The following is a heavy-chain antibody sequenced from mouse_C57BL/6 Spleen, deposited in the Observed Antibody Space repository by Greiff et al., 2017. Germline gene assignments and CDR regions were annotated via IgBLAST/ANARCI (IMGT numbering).Heavy chain of an antibody. V-gene: IGHV14-2*01. Sequence: VQLQQSGAELVKPGASVKLSCTASGFNIKDYYMHWVKQRTEQGLEWIGRIDPEDGETKYAPKFQGKATIPADTSSNTAYLQLSSLTSEDTAVYYCASPVTTVVATDYAMDYWGQGTSVTVSS. CDR3: ASPVTTVVATDYAMDY. D-gene: IGHD1-1*01. CDR2: IDPEDGET. CDR1: GFNIKDYY. J-gene: IGHJ4*01.